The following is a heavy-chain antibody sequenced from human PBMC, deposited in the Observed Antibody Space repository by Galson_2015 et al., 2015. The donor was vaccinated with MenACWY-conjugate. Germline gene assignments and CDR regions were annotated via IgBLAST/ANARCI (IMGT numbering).Heavy chain of an antibody. CDR2: ISDSGGST. J-gene: IGHJ3*02. V-gene: IGHV3-23*01. CDR3: AKVRGSGRYYAFDAFDI. D-gene: IGHD3-10*01. Sequence: SLRLSCAASGFTFSSYAMTWVRQAPGKGLEWVSSISDSGGSTYYADPVKGRFTISRDNSKNTLYLQMNSLRAEDTALYYCAKVRGSGRYYAFDAFDIWGQGTMVTFSS. CDR1: GFTFSSYA.